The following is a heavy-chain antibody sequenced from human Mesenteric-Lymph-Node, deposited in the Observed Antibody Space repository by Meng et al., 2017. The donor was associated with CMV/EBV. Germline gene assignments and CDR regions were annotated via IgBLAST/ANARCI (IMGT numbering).Heavy chain of an antibody. D-gene: IGHD5-12*01. CDR2: IYWDDDK. CDR3: AHSPYSGYDFDY. V-gene: IGHV2-5*02. J-gene: IGHJ4*02. CDR1: GFSLTTSGVG. Sequence: CTFSGFSLTTSGVGVGWIRQPPGKALEWLALIYWDDDKRYSPSLNNRLTITKDTSKNQVVLTMTNMDPVDTATYYCAHSPYSGYDFDYWGQGTLVTVSS.